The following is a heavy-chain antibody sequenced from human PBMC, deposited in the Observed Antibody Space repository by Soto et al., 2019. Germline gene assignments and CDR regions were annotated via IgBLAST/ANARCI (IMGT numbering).Heavy chain of an antibody. J-gene: IGHJ4*02. CDR1: GFTFNNYA. CDR2: IRSSGGHT. D-gene: IGHD2-21*02. Sequence: GGSLRLSCAASGFTFNNYAMSWVRQTPGKGLEWAAGIRSSGGHTNYADSVKGRFTISRDNSKDTLYLQMNSLRAEDTALYYCAKVQEFCGFNCYIVDSWGQGVLVTVSS. V-gene: IGHV3-23*01. CDR3: AKVQEFCGFNCYIVDS.